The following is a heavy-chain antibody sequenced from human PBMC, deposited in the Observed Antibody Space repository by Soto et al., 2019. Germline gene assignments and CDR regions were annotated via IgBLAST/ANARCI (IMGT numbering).Heavy chain of an antibody. V-gene: IGHV4-59*08. CDR1: GGSISSYH. CDR3: ARLAVAGTLYWFDP. CDR2: IYYSGST. J-gene: IGHJ5*02. D-gene: IGHD6-19*01. Sequence: SETLSLTCTVSGGSISSYHWSWIRQPPGKGLEWIGYIYYSGSTNYNPSLKSRVTISVDTSKNQFSLKLSSVTAADTAVYYCARLAVAGTLYWFDPWGQGTLVTVSS.